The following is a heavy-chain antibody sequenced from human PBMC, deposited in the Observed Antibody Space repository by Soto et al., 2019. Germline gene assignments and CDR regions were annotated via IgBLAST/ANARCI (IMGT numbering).Heavy chain of an antibody. Sequence: QVQLQESGPGLVKPSETLSLTCTVSGGSISSYYWSWIRQPPGKGLEWIGYIYYSGSTNYNPSLKSRVTISVDTSKTQFSLKLSSVTAADTAVYYCARADGDYVYAFDIWGQGTMVTVSS. CDR3: ARADGDYVYAFDI. CDR2: IYYSGST. D-gene: IGHD4-17*01. V-gene: IGHV4-59*01. CDR1: GGSISSYY. J-gene: IGHJ3*02.